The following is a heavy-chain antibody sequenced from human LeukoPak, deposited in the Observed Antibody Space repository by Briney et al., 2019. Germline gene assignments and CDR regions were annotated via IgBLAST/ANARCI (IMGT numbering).Heavy chain of an antibody. D-gene: IGHD3-10*01. J-gene: IGHJ4*02. CDR3: ARHLWFGELPYYFDY. CDR2: IYSGGST. V-gene: IGHV3-53*04. Sequence: GGSLRLSCAASGFTVSSNYMSWVRQAPGKGLEWVSVIYSGGSTNYADSVKGRFTISRHNSRNTLYLQMNSLRAEDTAVYYCARHLWFGELPYYFDYWGQGTLVTVSS. CDR1: GFTVSSNY.